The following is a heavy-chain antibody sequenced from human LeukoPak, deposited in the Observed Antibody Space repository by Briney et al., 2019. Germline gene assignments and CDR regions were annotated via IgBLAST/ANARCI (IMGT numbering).Heavy chain of an antibody. Sequence: GGSLRLSCAAPGFTFSSYAMHRVRQAPGKGLERVAVISYDGSNKYYADSAKGRFTISRDNSKNTLYLQMNSLRAEDTAVYYCAREYCSGGSCLYFDYWGQGTLVTVSS. CDR3: AREYCSGGSCLYFDY. CDR2: ISYDGSNK. V-gene: IGHV3-30*04. J-gene: IGHJ4*02. CDR1: GFTFSSYA. D-gene: IGHD2-15*01.